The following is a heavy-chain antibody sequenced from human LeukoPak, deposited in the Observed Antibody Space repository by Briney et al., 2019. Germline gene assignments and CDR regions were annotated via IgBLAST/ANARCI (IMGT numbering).Heavy chain of an antibody. CDR3: AKKYSTGLDP. Sequence: GGSLRLSCAASGFTFSSYAMSWVRQAPGKGLEWVSDINGSGGSTYYADSVKGRFTISRDNSNNTLYLQMNSLRAEDTAVYYCAKKYSTGLDPWGQGTLVTVSS. CDR2: INGSGGST. J-gene: IGHJ5*02. V-gene: IGHV3-23*01. D-gene: IGHD1-26*01. CDR1: GFTFSSYA.